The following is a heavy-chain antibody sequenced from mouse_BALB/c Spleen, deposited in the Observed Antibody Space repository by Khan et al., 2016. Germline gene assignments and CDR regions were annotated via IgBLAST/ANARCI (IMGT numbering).Heavy chain of an antibody. Sequence: VELVESGPGLVAPSQSLSITCTVSGFSLTGYGVNWVRQPPGKGLECLGKIWADGRTDYNSALQSRVSIRKDTSKSQVVLKMNSLQTDDTANYYRSSDYDWFAYWGQGTLVIVSA. CDR3: SSDYDWFAY. D-gene: IGHD2-12*01. CDR2: IWADGRT. V-gene: IGHV2-6-7*01. J-gene: IGHJ3*01. CDR1: GFSLTGYG.